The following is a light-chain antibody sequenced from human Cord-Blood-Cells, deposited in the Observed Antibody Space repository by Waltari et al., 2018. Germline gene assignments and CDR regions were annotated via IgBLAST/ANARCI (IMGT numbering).Light chain of an antibody. Sequence: QSPATLSVSPGERATLSCRASQSVSSNLAWYQQKPGQAPRLLIYGASTRATGIPARFSGSGSGTEFTLTISSLQSEDFAVYYCQQYNNWRYSFGQGTKLEIK. CDR2: GAS. CDR3: QQYNNWRYS. V-gene: IGKV3-15*01. CDR1: QSVSSN. J-gene: IGKJ2*03.